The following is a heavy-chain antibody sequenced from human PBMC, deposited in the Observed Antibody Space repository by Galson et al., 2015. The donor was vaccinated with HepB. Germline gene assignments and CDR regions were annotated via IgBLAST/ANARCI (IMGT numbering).Heavy chain of an antibody. D-gene: IGHD2-2*01. J-gene: IGHJ4*02. Sequence: SVKVSCKASGGTFSTYITTWVRQAPGEGLEWMGGVIPFFGTTHYAQKFQGRVTITADESTGTDYMELSSLRSEDTAVYFCARRQVDSTNCYHYLDYWGQGTLVTVSS. CDR2: VIPFFGTT. CDR1: GGTFSTYI. V-gene: IGHV1-69*13. CDR3: ARRQVDSTNCYHYLDY.